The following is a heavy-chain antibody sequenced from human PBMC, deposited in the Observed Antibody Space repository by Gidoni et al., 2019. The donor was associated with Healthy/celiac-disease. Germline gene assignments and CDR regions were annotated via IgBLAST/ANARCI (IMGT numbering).Heavy chain of an antibody. CDR2: ISYDGSNK. Sequence: QVQLVESGGGVVQPGRSLRLLCAPSGLHFSSSGMHWCRQAPGKVLKWVAVISYDGSNKYYADSVKGLFTISRDNSKNTLYLQMNSLRAEDTAVYYCAKDASLRLGELDAFDIWGQGTMVTVSS. V-gene: IGHV3-30*18. D-gene: IGHD3-16*01. J-gene: IGHJ3*02. CDR1: GLHFSSSG. CDR3: AKDASLRLGELDAFDI.